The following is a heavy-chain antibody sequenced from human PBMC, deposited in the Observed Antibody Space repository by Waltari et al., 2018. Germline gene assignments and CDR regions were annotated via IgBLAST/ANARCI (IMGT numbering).Heavy chain of an antibody. CDR3: ARDRRYCSSTSCYTDAFDI. CDR1: GGTFSSYA. Sequence: QVQLVQSGAEVKKPGSSVKVSCKASGGTFSSYAISWVRQAPGQGLEWMGGIIPILGTANYEQKCQGRVTITADESTSTAYMERSSLRSEDTAVYYCARDRRYCSSTSCYTDAFDIWGQGTMVTVSS. V-gene: IGHV1-69*01. D-gene: IGHD2-2*01. J-gene: IGHJ3*02. CDR2: IIPILGTA.